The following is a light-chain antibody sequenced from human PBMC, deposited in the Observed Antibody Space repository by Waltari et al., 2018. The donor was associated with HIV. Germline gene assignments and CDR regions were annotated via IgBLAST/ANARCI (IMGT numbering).Light chain of an antibody. J-gene: IGKJ1*01. V-gene: IGKV3-20*01. CDR3: QQYGISPRT. CDR1: QSVSTSY. Sequence: EIVLTQSPGTLSLSPGERATLPCRASQSVSTSYLVWFQQKPGQAPRLVIYAASSRATGIPDRFSGSGSGTDFTLTISRLEPEDFAVYYCQQYGISPRTFGQGTTLEIK. CDR2: AAS.